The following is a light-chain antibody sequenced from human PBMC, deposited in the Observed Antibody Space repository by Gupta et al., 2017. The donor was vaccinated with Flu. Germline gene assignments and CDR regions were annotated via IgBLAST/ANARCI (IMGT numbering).Light chain of an antibody. J-gene: IGLJ1*01. CDR2: QDD. CDR1: ELDYKY. CDR3: QAWNKSIWV. V-gene: IGLV3-1*01. Sequence: SSVLTQSVSRSVSPQKSATIKCSGDELDYKYISWFQHRAGQSPKLIIYQDDHRPSGIPERFSGSKSGNTATLTITGPQDIDEATYYCQAWNKSIWVFGSGTQFSVL.